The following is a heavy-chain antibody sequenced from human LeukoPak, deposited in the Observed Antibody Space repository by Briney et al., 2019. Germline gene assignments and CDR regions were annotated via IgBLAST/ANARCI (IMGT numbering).Heavy chain of an antibody. Sequence: PGGSLRLSCTASGFTFSRNAMNTVRQAPGKGLEWVSLINSSRGTTYYAESVKGRFTTSRDNPRSTLYLQLNSLRAEDTAVYYCASWAGVGTSSWYFGPFDYWGQGTLVTVSS. CDR1: GFTFSRNA. CDR2: INSSRGTT. J-gene: IGHJ4*02. V-gene: IGHV3-23*01. CDR3: ASWAGVGTSSWYFGPFDY. D-gene: IGHD6-13*01.